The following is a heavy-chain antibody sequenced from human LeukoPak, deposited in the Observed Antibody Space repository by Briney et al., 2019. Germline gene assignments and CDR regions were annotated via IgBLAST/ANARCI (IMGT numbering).Heavy chain of an antibody. Sequence: HAGGSLRLSCAASGFTFSSYGMHWVRQAPGKGLEWVAVIAYDGTNKYYADSVKGRFTISRDNSKNTLYLQMNSLRAEDTAVYYCAKDRHIVVVTAESGWFDPWGQGTLVTVSS. CDR1: GFTFSSYG. CDR3: AKDRHIVVVTAESGWFDP. V-gene: IGHV3-30*18. D-gene: IGHD2-21*02. CDR2: IAYDGTNK. J-gene: IGHJ5*02.